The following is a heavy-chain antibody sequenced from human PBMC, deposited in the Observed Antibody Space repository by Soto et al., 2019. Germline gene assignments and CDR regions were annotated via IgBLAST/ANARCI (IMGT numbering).Heavy chain of an antibody. D-gene: IGHD2-15*01. V-gene: IGHV3-48*03. Sequence: EVQLVESGGGLVQPGGSLRLSCAASGFTFSSYEMNWVRQAPGKGLEWVSYISSSGSTIYYADSVKGRFTISRDNAKNSLYLQMNSLRAEDTAVYYCARATRVVVAATSSLLDYWGQGTLVTVSS. CDR3: ARATRVVVAATSSLLDY. CDR2: ISSSGSTI. J-gene: IGHJ4*02. CDR1: GFTFSSYE.